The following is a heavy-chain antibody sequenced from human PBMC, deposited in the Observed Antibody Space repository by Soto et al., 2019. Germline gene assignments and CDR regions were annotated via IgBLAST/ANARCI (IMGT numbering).Heavy chain of an antibody. V-gene: IGHV4-31*03. CDR2: IYYSGST. D-gene: IGHD1-26*01. J-gene: IGHJ3*02. Sequence: QVQLQESGPGLVKPSQTLSLTCTVSGGSISSGGYYWSWIRQHPGKGLEWIGYIYYSGSTYYNPTLQSRLTISVDPSKNQFSLKLSSVTAADTAVYYCAREWELPRGAFDIWGQGTMVTVSS. CDR3: AREWELPRGAFDI. CDR1: GGSISSGGYY.